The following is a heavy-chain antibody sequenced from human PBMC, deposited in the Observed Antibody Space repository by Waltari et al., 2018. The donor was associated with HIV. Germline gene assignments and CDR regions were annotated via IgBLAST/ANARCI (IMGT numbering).Heavy chain of an antibody. J-gene: IGHJ4*02. CDR1: GFPISSGYH. CDR2: IFHSGTT. V-gene: IGHV4-38-2*02. D-gene: IGHD3-16*01. Sequence: QVQLLESGPGLVKPSETLPLTCNVSGFPISSGYHWGCIRQSPGKGREWFGSIFHSGTTYYNPSLKSRVTISVDPSKNQLSLKLNSVTAADTAVYYCARDPGVFGFDYWGPGMLVTVSS. CDR3: ARDPGVFGFDY.